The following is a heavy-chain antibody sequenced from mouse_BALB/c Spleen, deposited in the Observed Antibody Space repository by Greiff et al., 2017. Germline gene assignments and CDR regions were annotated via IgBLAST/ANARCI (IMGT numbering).Heavy chain of an antibody. V-gene: IGHV1-7*01. D-gene: IGHD1-1*01. CDR1: GYTFTSYW. CDR3: ARGDYYGSSAGAMDY. Sequence: VQLQQSGAELAKPGASVKMSCKASGYTFTSYWMHWVKQRPGQGLEWIGYINPSTGYTEYNQKFKDKATLTADKSSSTAYMQLSSLTSEDSAVYYCARGDYYGSSAGAMDYWGQGTSVTVSS. J-gene: IGHJ4*01. CDR2: INPSTGYT.